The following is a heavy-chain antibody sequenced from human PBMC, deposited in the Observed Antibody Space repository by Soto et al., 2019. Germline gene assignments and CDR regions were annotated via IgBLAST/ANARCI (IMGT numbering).Heavy chain of an antibody. J-gene: IGHJ6*03. CDR2: IYYSGST. V-gene: IGHV4-59*01. CDR1: GGSISSYY. CDR3: ARGVRFLDPYYYYYYMDV. Sequence: SSETLSLTCTVSGGSISSYYWSWIRQPPGKGLEWIGYIYYSGSTNYNPSLKSRVTISVDTSKNQFSLKLSSVTAADTAVYYCARGVRFLDPYYYYYYMDVWGKGTTVTVSS. D-gene: IGHD3-3*01.